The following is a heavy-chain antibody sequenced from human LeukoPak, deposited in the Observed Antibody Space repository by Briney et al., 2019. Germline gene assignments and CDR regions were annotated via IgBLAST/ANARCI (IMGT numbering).Heavy chain of an antibody. CDR3: ARDRYYYDSTVYYFDY. CDR2: IYYSGST. J-gene: IGHJ4*02. D-gene: IGHD3-22*01. Sequence: SETLSLTCTVSGGSISSSSYYWGWIRQPPGKGLEWIGSIYYSGSTYYNPSLKSRVTISVDTSKNQFSLKLSSVTAADTAVYYCARDRYYYDSTVYYFDYWGQGTLVTVSS. V-gene: IGHV4-39*07. CDR1: GGSISSSSYY.